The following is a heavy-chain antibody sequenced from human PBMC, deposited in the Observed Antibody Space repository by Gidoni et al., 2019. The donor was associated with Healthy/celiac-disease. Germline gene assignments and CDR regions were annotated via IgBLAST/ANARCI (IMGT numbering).Heavy chain of an antibody. J-gene: IGHJ4*02. D-gene: IGHD2-15*01. V-gene: IGHV3-33*01. CDR3: ARGGRASVVKDY. Sequence: QVQLVESGGGVVQPGRSLRLSCAASGFTFSSYGMHWVRQAPGKGLEWVAVIWYDGSNKYYADSVKGRFTISRDNSKNTLYLQMNSLRAEDTAVYYCARGGRASVVKDYWGQGTLVTVSS. CDR2: IWYDGSNK. CDR1: GFTFSSYG.